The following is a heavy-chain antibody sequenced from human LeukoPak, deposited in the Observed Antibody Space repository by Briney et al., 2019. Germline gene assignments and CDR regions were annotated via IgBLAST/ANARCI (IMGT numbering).Heavy chain of an antibody. Sequence: GGSLRLSCAASGFTFSRYWMSWVRQAPGKGLEWVSAVTGSGGSTYYVDSVKGRFTISRDNSRNTVYLQMNSLRAEDTAVYYCAKDRDYYDSSGCYNYWGQGTLVTVSS. D-gene: IGHD3-22*01. CDR2: VTGSGGST. CDR1: GFTFSRYW. CDR3: AKDRDYYDSSGCYNY. V-gene: IGHV3-23*01. J-gene: IGHJ4*02.